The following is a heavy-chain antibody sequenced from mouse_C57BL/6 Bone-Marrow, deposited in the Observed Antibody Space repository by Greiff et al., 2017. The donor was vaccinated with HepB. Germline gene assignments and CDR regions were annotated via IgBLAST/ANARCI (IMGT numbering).Heavy chain of an antibody. CDR2: IDPENGDT. CDR3: TTGWAWLAY. D-gene: IGHD3-3*01. CDR1: GFNITDDY. V-gene: IGHV14-4*01. J-gene: IGHJ3*01. Sequence: VQLKQSGAELVRPGASVKLSCTASGFNITDDYMHWVKQRPEQGLEWIGWIDPENGDTEYASKFQGKATITADTSSNTAYLQLSSLTSEDTAVYYCTTGWAWLAYWGQGTRVTVSA.